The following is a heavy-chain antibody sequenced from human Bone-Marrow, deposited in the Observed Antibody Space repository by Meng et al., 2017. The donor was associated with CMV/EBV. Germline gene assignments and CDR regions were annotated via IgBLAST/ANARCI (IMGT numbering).Heavy chain of an antibody. V-gene: IGHV3-7*01. J-gene: IGHJ4*02. CDR3: ARAFVAAAGTRLADY. CDR2: IKQDGSEK. Sequence: ESLKISCSAPGFTFSSYWMTWVRRAPGKGLEWVANIKQDGSEKYYVDSVKGRFTISRDNAKNSLFLQMNSLRAEDTAVYYCARAFVAAAGTRLADYWGQGTLVTVSS. CDR1: GFTFSSYW. D-gene: IGHD6-13*01.